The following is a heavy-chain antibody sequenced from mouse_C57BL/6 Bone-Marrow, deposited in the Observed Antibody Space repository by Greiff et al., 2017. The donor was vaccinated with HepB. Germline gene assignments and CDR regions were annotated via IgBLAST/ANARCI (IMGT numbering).Heavy chain of an antibody. V-gene: IGHV14-4*01. J-gene: IGHJ3*01. CDR2: IDPENGDT. Sequence: EVQLVESGAELVRPGASVKLSCTASGFNIKDDYMHWVKQRPEQGLEWIGWIDPENGDTEYASKFQGKATITADTSSKTAYLQLSSLTAEDTAVYYCTTTAQATWFAYWGQGTRVTVSA. CDR1: GFNIKDDY. CDR3: TTTAQATWFAY. D-gene: IGHD3-2*02.